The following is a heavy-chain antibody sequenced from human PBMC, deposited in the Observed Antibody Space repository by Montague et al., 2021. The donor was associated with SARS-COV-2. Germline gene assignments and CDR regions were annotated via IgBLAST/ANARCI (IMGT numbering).Heavy chain of an antibody. CDR2: IYWDDDR. J-gene: IGHJ4*02. Sequence: VKPTQTLTLTCTFSGFSLSTSGMCVSWIRQPPGKALEWLALIYWDDDRRYSPSLKSRLTITKDTSKNQVVLTMTNMDPVDTATYYCAHLVGYGWGSYTDYWGQGTLVTVSS. CDR1: GFSLSTSGMC. V-gene: IGHV2-5*08. D-gene: IGHD3-10*01. CDR3: AHLVGYGWGSYTDY.